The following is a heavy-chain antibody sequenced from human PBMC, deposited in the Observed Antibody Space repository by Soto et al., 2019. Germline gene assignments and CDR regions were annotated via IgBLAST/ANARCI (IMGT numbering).Heavy chain of an antibody. CDR2: MNEDANTK. CDR3: AAYNTSRHAAFDI. CDR1: GFTFKTYW. V-gene: IGHV3-7*01. J-gene: IGHJ3*02. D-gene: IGHD1-20*01. Sequence: GGSLRLSCEMSGFTFKTYWMSWVRQAPGKGLEWLANMNEDANTKYYVDSVKGRFTILGDSAGNSLFLKMASLRAEDTDVYFCAAYNTSRHAAFDIWGRGTLVTVSS.